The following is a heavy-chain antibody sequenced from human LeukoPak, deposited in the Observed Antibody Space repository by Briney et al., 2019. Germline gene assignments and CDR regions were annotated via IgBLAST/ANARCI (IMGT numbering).Heavy chain of an antibody. Sequence: GASLKISCKASGYSFTTYWTGWGHPLPGKGLEWMGMFYPGDSDTRKSPSFQGQVTLSADKSITTAYLQWSSLKASDTAMYYCARGPRGGNWNEALDYWGQGTLVTVSS. V-gene: IGHV5-51*07. CDR2: FYPGDSDT. CDR3: ARGPRGGNWNEALDY. CDR1: GYSFTTYW. D-gene: IGHD1-1*01. J-gene: IGHJ4*02.